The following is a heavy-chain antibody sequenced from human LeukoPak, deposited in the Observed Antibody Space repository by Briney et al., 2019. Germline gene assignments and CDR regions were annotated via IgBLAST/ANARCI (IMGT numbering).Heavy chain of an antibody. Sequence: SVKVSCMASGGTFSSYAISWVRQAPRQGLEWMGGIIAIFGTANYAQNFQSRVTITTDESTSKAYMELSSLGSEDTAVYYCARQHYYGSGSYENWFDPWGQGTLVTVSS. J-gene: IGHJ5*02. CDR3: ARQHYYGSGSYENWFDP. V-gene: IGHV1-69*05. CDR1: GGTFSSYA. D-gene: IGHD3-10*01. CDR2: IIAIFGTA.